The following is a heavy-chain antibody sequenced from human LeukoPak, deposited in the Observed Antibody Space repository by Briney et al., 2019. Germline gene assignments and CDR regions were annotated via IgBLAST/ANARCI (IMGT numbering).Heavy chain of an antibody. CDR3: ARLTPEYFDY. CDR2: INHSGST. Sequence: PSETLSLTCAVYGGSFSGYYWSWIRQPPGKGLEWIGEINHSGSTNYNPSLKSRVTISVDTSKNQFSLKLSSVTAADTAVYYCARLTPEYFDYWGQGTLVTVSS. V-gene: IGHV4-34*01. J-gene: IGHJ4*02. D-gene: IGHD3-9*01. CDR1: GGSFSGYY.